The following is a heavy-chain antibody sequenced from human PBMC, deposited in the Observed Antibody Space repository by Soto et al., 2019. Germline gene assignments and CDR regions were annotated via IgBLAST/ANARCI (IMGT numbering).Heavy chain of an antibody. D-gene: IGHD3-16*01. CDR1: GGSISSND. CDR3: ARVSYHYVWGSSTGMDV. CDR2: ITYNGNT. Sequence: QVQLQESGPGLVKPAETLSLTCSVSGGSISSNDWSWIRQPPGKGMEYIGYITYNGNTNYTPSLKRRVTISVDTSKNQFSLKMSSVPAADTAVYYCARVSYHYVWGSSTGMDVWGEGTTVTVSS. V-gene: IGHV4-59*01. J-gene: IGHJ6*04.